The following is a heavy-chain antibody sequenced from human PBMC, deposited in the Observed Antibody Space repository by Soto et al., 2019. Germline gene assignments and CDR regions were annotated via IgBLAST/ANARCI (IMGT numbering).Heavy chain of an antibody. J-gene: IGHJ6*02. Sequence: EVQLLESGGGFIHPGGSLRLSCAASGFSFSSFAMNWVRQAPGKGLEWVSIISGSADSTFYADSVKGRFTISRDNSKSTLYLQINSLRAEVTAVYYCAKTRGAMIYAISVYGMDVWVQGTTVTVSS. CDR1: GFSFSSFA. CDR2: ISGSADST. V-gene: IGHV3-23*01. CDR3: AKTRGAMIYAISVYGMDV. D-gene: IGHD2-8*01.